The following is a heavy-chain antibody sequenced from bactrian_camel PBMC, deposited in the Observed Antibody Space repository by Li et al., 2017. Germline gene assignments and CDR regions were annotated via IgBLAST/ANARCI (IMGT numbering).Heavy chain of an antibody. D-gene: IGHD5*01. Sequence: VQLVESGGGSVQAGGSLRLSCAASGFTSDTHTMYWFRTPPGKERVWIARIYIGDGSTSYADAVKGRFTISQENAKNTVYLRMNSLKSDDTAMYYCAASKRGPALWGAATEYNYWARGPRSPSP. V-gene: IGHV3S36*01. J-gene: IGHJ4*01. CDR1: GFTSDTHT. CDR2: IYIGDGST. CDR3: AASKRGPALWGAATEYNY.